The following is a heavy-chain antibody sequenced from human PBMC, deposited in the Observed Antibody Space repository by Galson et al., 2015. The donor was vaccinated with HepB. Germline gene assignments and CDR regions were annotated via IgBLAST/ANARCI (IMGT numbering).Heavy chain of an antibody. D-gene: IGHD6-6*01. Sequence: SETLSLTCAVYGGSFSGYYWSWIRQPPGKGLEWIGEINHSGSTNYNPSLKSRVTISVDTSKNQFSLKLSSVTAADTAVYYCARGRVAARHWGQGTLVTVSS. CDR1: GGSFSGYY. CDR2: INHSGST. J-gene: IGHJ4*02. CDR3: ARGRVAARH. V-gene: IGHV4-34*01.